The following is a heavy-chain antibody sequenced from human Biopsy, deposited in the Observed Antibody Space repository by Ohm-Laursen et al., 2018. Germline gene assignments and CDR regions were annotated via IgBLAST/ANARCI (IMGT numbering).Heavy chain of an antibody. CDR2: SNSGGST. J-gene: IGHJ4*02. CDR3: ARGRGGLAPLDD. Sequence: SLRLSCSASGFSISINYMSWVRQAPGKGLEWISVSNSGGSTYYADSVKDRFTISRDNSNNAVFIQMNSLRAEDTAVYYCARGRGGLAPLDDWGPGTLVTVSS. CDR1: GFSISINY. V-gene: IGHV3-66*01.